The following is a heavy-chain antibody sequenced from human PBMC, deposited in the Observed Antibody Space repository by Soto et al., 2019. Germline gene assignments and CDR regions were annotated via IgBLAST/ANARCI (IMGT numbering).Heavy chain of an antibody. D-gene: IGHD6-19*01. V-gene: IGHV4-39*02. CDR3: ARLQRTVATSETYFDY. Sequence: SETLSLTCTVSRGSITSSTYNWGWVRQPPGMGLEWIGSIYFSGSTSYNPSLKSRITISVDTSKNHFSLQLTSVTAADTAVYFCARLQRTVATSETYFDYWGQGTLVTVSS. CDR2: IYFSGST. CDR1: RGSITSSTYN. J-gene: IGHJ4*02.